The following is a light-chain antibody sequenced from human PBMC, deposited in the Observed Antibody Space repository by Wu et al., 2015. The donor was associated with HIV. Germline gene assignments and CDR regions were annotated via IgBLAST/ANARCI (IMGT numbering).Light chain of an antibody. CDR1: QSVGSSY. V-gene: IGKV3-20*01. J-gene: IGKJ4*01. CDR2: GAS. Sequence: EIVLTQSPGTLSLSPGERATLSCRASQSVGSSYLAWYQQKPGQAPRLVIYGASSRATGIPDRFSGSGSGTDFTLTISRLEPEDFAVYYCQQYGSSPVFGGGTKVE. CDR3: QQYGSSPV.